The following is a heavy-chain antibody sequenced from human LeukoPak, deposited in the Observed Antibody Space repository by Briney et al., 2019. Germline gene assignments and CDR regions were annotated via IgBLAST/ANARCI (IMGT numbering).Heavy chain of an antibody. Sequence: GGSLRLSCAASGLTFSSYDMHWVRQPIGKGLEWVSALGIAGDTFYPGSVKGRFTISRENAKNSLYLQMNSLRAEDTAMYYCARQKQSHGNFDYWGQGTLVTVSS. CDR2: LGIAGDT. D-gene: IGHD1-26*01. V-gene: IGHV3-13*01. J-gene: IGHJ4*02. CDR3: ARQKQSHGNFDY. CDR1: GLTFSSYD.